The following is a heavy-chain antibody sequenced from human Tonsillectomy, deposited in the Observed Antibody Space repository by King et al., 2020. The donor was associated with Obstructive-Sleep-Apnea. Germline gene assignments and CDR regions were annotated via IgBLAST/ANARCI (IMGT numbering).Heavy chain of an antibody. D-gene: IGHD5-18*01. J-gene: IGHJ6*02. CDR3: TRDHRGDRYGRN. Sequence: VQLVESGGGLVQPGGSLKLSCAASGFTFSGSAMHWVRQASGKGLEWVGRIRSKTNSYSTAYAASGKGRFTISRDDSTKTAYLQMTSLKIEDTAVDYCTRDHRGDRYGRNWSQGTTVTVSS. V-gene: IGHV3-73*01. CDR2: IRSKTNSYST. CDR1: GFTFSGSA.